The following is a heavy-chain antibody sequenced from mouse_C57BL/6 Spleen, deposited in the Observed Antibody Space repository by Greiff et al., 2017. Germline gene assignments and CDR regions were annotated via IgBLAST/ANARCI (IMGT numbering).Heavy chain of an antibody. V-gene: IGHV5-4*01. CDR1: GFTFSSYA. CDR3: AREGTTVVARYAMDY. Sequence: EVMLVESGGGLVKPGGSLKLSCAASGFTFSSYAMSWVRQTPEKRLAWVATISDGGSYTYYPDNVKGRFTISRDNAKNNLYLQMSQLKSEDTAMYYCAREGTTVVARYAMDYWGQGTSVTVSS. CDR2: ISDGGSYT. J-gene: IGHJ4*01. D-gene: IGHD1-1*01.